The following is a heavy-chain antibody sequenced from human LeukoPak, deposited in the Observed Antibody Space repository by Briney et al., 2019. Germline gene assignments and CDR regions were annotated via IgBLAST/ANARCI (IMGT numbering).Heavy chain of an antibody. J-gene: IGHJ4*02. Sequence: PGGSLRLSCAASGFIFSDYRMTWVRQAPGKGLEWVANIKEDGSEKNYVDSVKGRFTISRDNAKNSLYLQMNSLRAEDTAVYYCARSRGGSYWGQGTLVTVSS. CDR1: GFIFSDYR. CDR2: IKEDGSEK. V-gene: IGHV3-7*01. D-gene: IGHD1-26*01. CDR3: ARSRGGSY.